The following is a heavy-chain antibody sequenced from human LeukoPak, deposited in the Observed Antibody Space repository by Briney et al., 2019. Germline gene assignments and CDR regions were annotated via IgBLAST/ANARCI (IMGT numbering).Heavy chain of an antibody. V-gene: IGHV1-2*06. D-gene: IGHD3-22*01. Sequence: ASVKVSCKASGYTFTGYYMQWVRQAPGQGLEWMGRINPNSGGTNYAQKFQGRVTMTRDTSISTAYMELSRLRSDDTAVYYCAREEDYYDSSGSQNWFDPWGQGTLVTVSS. CDR1: GYTFTGYY. CDR3: AREEDYYDSSGSQNWFDP. CDR2: INPNSGGT. J-gene: IGHJ5*02.